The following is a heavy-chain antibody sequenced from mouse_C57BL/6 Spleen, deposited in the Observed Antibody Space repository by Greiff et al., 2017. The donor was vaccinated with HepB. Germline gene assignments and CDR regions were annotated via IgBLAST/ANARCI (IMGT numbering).Heavy chain of an antibody. CDR2: ISDGGSYT. Sequence: EVMLVESGGGLVKPGGSLKLSCAASGFTFSSYAMSWVRQTPEKRLEWVATISDGGSYTYYPDNVKGRFTISRDNAKNNLYLQMSHLKSEDTAMYYCARDGDYGTRDYWGQGTSVTVSS. D-gene: IGHD1-1*01. V-gene: IGHV5-4*01. CDR1: GFTFSSYA. J-gene: IGHJ4*01. CDR3: ARDGDYGTRDY.